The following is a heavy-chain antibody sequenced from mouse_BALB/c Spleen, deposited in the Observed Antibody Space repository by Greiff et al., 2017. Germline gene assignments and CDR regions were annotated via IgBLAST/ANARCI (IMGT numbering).Heavy chain of an antibody. D-gene: IGHD2-1*01. CDR1: GYTFTSYN. Sequence: QVQLQQSGAELVKPGASVKMSCKASGYTFTSYNMHWVKQTPGQGLEWIGAIYPGNGDTSYNQKFKGKATLTADKSSSTAYMQLSSLTSEDSAVYYCARENGNYKGYYAMDYWGQGTSVTVSS. J-gene: IGHJ4*01. CDR2: IYPGNGDT. V-gene: IGHV1-12*01. CDR3: ARENGNYKGYYAMDY.